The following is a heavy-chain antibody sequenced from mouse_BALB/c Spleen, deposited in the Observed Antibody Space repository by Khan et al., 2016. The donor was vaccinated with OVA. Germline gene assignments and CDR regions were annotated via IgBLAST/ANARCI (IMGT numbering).Heavy chain of an antibody. CDR2: IWSDGST. CDR1: GFSLTNYG. D-gene: IGHD2-10*01. J-gene: IGHJ4*01. Sequence: QVRLQQSGPGLVAPSQSLSITCTISGFSLTNYGVHWVRLPPGKGLEWLVVIWSDGSTTYNSALKSRLSISKDYSMSQVFLKMNSLQTDDTAMYYWARQPYYHYYVMDYWGQGTSVTVSS. V-gene: IGHV2-6-1*01. CDR3: ARQPYYHYYVMDY.